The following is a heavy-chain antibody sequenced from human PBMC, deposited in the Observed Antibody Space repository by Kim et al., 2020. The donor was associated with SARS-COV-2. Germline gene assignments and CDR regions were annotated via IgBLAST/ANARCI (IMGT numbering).Heavy chain of an antibody. V-gene: IGHV3-21*01. CDR2: ISSSSSYI. J-gene: IGHJ4*02. D-gene: IGHD6-13*01. Sequence: GGSLRLSCAASGFTFSSYSMNWVRQAPGKGLEWVSSISSSSSYIYYADSVKGRFTISRDNAKNSLYLQMNSLRAEDTAVYYCASDIAATSTFDYWGQGTLVTVSS. CDR3: ASDIAATSTFDY. CDR1: GFTFSSYS.